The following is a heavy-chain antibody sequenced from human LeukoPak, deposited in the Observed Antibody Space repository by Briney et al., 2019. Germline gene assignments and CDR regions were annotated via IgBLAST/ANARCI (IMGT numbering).Heavy chain of an antibody. CDR3: ARLQNIPEMEPPYYFDY. Sequence: GESPKISCKGSGYSFTSYWIGWVRQMPGKGLEWMGIIYPGDSDTRYGPSFQGQVTISADKSISTAYLQWSSLKASDTAMYYCARLQNIPEMEPPYYFDYWGQGTLVTVSS. CDR2: IYPGDSDT. V-gene: IGHV5-51*01. D-gene: IGHD2/OR15-2a*01. CDR1: GYSFTSYW. J-gene: IGHJ4*02.